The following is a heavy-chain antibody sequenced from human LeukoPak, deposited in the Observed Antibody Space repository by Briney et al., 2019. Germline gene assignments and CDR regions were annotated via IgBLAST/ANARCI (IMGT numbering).Heavy chain of an antibody. J-gene: IGHJ6*03. CDR1: GVSISNGGYY. D-gene: IGHD3-3*01. V-gene: IGHV4-31*03. Sequence: SGTLSLTCTVAGVSISNGGYYWGRLRQRPGNGLGGVSYIYCSGSTDYKPPIKSRVTIPVDTSKTQSSLNLSSVTAADTAVYYCAREANDFWSGLSYYMDVCGNGTTVTASS. CDR2: IYCSGST. CDR3: AREANDFWSGLSYYMDV.